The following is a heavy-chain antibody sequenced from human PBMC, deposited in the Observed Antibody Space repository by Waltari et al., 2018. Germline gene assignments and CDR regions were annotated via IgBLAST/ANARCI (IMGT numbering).Heavy chain of an antibody. J-gene: IGHJ4*02. CDR3: LRDRRGADLFDY. V-gene: IGHV3-7*03. Sequence: EVQMVESGGTLVQPGGSLRLSCEPSGFSFRSYWMTWVRQVPGKGLEWVANINQDGIERNYVDSVKGRFTISRDNAKNSLYLQMNSLRAEDTAVYYCLRDRRGADLFDYWGQGTLVTVSS. CDR1: GFSFRSYW. D-gene: IGHD3-10*01. CDR2: INQDGIER.